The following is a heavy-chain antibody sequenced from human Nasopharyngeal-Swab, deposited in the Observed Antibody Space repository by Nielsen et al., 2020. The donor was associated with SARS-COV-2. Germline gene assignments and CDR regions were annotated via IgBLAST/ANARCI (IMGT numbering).Heavy chain of an antibody. V-gene: IGHV1-46*01. CDR1: GYTFTTSY. CDR3: ARHSSLLMDV. Sequence: ASVKVSCKASGYTFTTSYMHWVRQAPGQELEWMEIINPSGGSTNYAQKFQGRVTMTRDTSTSTVYMELSSLRSEDTAVYYCARHSSLLMDVWGKGTTVTVSS. CDR2: INPSGGST. D-gene: IGHD3-22*01. J-gene: IGHJ6*03.